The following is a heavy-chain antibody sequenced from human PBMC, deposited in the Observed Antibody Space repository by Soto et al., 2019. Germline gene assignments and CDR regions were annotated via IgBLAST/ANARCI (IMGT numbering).Heavy chain of an antibody. CDR1: GGSISNSRYY. CDR3: ARDYYDSSDYTTNWFDP. V-gene: IGHV4-39*01. Sequence: SETLSLTCTVSGGSISNSRYYWAWIRQPPRKRLEWIGSIYHTGNTYYNPSLRSRVTISVDTSKNQFSLKLTSVTAADTAVYYCARDYYDSSDYTTNWFDPWGQGTLVTVSS. J-gene: IGHJ5*02. CDR2: IYHTGNT. D-gene: IGHD3-22*01.